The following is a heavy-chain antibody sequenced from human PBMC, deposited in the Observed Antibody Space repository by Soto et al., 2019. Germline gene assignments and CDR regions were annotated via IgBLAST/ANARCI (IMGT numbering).Heavy chain of an antibody. D-gene: IGHD6-13*01. V-gene: IGHV1-3*01. CDR3: ARDQQFRNWFDS. CDR2: INAGNGNT. CDR1: GYTFSRYA. Sequence: ASVKVSCKASGYTFSRYAIHWVRQAPGQRLEWMGWINAGNGNTKYSQKLEGRVTLTTDTSANTVYMELSSLRFEDTALYYCARDQQFRNWFDSWGQGTLVTVSS. J-gene: IGHJ5*01.